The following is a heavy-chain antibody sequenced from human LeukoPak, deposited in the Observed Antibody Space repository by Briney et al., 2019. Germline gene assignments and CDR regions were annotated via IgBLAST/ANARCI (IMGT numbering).Heavy chain of an antibody. J-gene: IGHJ6*03. V-gene: IGHV3-74*01. CDR1: GFTFSSYW. CDR3: ARDPYSGLYGNDYYYYMDV. D-gene: IGHD1-26*01. CDR2: INSDGSST. Sequence: QPGGSLRLSCAASGFTFSSYWMHWVRQAPGKGPVWVSRINSDGSSTSYADSVKGRFTISRDNAKNSLYLQMDSLGPEDTAVYYCARDPYSGLYGNDYYYYMDVWGKGTTVTISS.